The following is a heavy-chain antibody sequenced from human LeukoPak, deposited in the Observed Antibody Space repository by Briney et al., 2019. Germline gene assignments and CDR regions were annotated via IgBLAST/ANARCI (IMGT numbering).Heavy chain of an antibody. CDR3: ARGYKPPDFDY. J-gene: IGHJ4*02. CDR1: GYSFSSYG. Sequence: GASLKVSCKASGYSFSSYGMTWVRQAPGQGLEWMGWISAYNGNTNYAENMQGRFTMTTDTSTSTAYMELRTLTSDDTAVYYCARGYKPPDFDYWGQGTLVTVSS. D-gene: IGHD1-14*01. CDR2: ISAYNGNT. V-gene: IGHV1-18*01.